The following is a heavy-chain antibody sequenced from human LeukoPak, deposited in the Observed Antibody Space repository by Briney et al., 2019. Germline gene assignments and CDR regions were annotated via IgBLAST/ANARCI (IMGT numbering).Heavy chain of an antibody. CDR1: GFSFTDHG. J-gene: IGHJ4*02. D-gene: IGHD5-18*01. Sequence: GGSLRLSCAASGFSFTDHGIHWVRQAPGKGLEWVTFIRYDGSGQYYADSVKGRFTISRDNSKNTLYLQMNSLRPEDTAVYYCAKDHGYSYGFPDYWGLGTLVTVSS. CDR2: IRYDGSGQ. CDR3: AKDHGYSYGFPDY. V-gene: IGHV3-30*02.